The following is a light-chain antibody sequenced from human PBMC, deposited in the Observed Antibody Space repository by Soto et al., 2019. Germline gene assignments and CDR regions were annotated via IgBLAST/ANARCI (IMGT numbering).Light chain of an antibody. CDR3: SSYAGSNPP. V-gene: IGLV2-8*01. Sequence: QSALTQPPSASGSPGQSVTISCTGTSSDVGGYKYVSWYQHHPGKAPKLIIYEVSKRPSGVPDRFSGSKSGNTASLTVSGLQAEDEADYYCSSYAGSNPPLGGGTKLTVL. CDR2: EVS. CDR1: SSDVGGYKY. J-gene: IGLJ2*01.